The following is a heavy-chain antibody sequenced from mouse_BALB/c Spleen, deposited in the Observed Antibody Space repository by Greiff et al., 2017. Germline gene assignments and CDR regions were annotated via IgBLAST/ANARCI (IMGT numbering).Heavy chain of an antibody. J-gene: IGHJ3*01. CDR3: ARPHYYGSNSFAY. D-gene: IGHD1-1*01. Sequence: VQLQQSGAELVRPGALVKLSCKASGFNIKDYYMHWVKQRPEQGLEWIGWIDPENGNTIYDPKFQGKASITADTSSNTAYLQLSSLTSEDTAVYYCARPHYYGSNSFAYWGQGTLVTVSA. V-gene: IGHV14-1*02. CDR1: GFNIKDYY. CDR2: IDPENGNT.